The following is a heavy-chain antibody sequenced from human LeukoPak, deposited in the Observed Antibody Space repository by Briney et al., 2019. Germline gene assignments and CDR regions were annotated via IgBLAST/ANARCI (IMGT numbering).Heavy chain of an antibody. Sequence: ASETLSLTCTVSGGSISSYYWSWIRQPPGKGLEWIGYIYYSGSTNYNPSLKSRVTISVDTSKNQFSLKLSSVTAADTAVYYCARESHYDFWSGPTADYWGQGTLVTVSS. CDR3: ARESHYDFWSGPTADY. D-gene: IGHD3-3*01. CDR2: IYYSGST. J-gene: IGHJ4*02. CDR1: GGSISSYY. V-gene: IGHV4-59*12.